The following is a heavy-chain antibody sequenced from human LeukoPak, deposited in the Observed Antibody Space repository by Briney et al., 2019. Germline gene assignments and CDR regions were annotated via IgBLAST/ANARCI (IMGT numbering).Heavy chain of an antibody. Sequence: ASVKVPCKASGYTFTSYGISWVRQAPGQGLEWMGWISAYNGNTNYAQKLQGRVTMTTDTSTSTAYMELRSLRSDDTAVYYCARDRGYYYDSSGTFDYWGQGTLVTVSS. CDR1: GYTFTSYG. CDR2: ISAYNGNT. D-gene: IGHD3-22*01. CDR3: ARDRGYYYDSSGTFDY. V-gene: IGHV1-18*01. J-gene: IGHJ4*02.